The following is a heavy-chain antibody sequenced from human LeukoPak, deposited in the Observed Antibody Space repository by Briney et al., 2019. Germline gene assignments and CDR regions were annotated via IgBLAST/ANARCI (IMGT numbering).Heavy chain of an antibody. D-gene: IGHD3-3*01. V-gene: IGHV3-30*02. J-gene: IGHJ6*03. Sequence: GGSLRLSCAASGLTFSSYGMHWVRQAPGKGLEWVAFIRYDGSNKYYADSVKGRFTISRDNFKNTLYLQMNSLRAEDTAVYYCAKDGGGTIFGMVIILHYMDVWGKGTTVTVSS. CDR2: IRYDGSNK. CDR3: AKDGGGTIFGMVIILHYMDV. CDR1: GLTFSSYG.